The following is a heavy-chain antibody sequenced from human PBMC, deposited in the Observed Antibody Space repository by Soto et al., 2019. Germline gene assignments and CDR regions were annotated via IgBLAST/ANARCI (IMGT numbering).Heavy chain of an antibody. Sequence: QVQLVQSGAEVKKPGSSVKVSCKASGGTFSSYAISWVRQAPGQGLEWMGGIIPIFGTANYAQKFQGRVTITADKSTSTAYMELSSLRSEDTAVYYCARELNAPRSSYYYYGMDVWGQGTTVTVSS. CDR3: ARELNAPRSSYYYYGMDV. D-gene: IGHD2-8*01. CDR2: IIPIFGTA. J-gene: IGHJ6*02. V-gene: IGHV1-69*06. CDR1: GGTFSSYA.